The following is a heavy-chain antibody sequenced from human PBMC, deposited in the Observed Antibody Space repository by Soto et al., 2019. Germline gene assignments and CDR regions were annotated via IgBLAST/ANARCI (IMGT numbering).Heavy chain of an antibody. D-gene: IGHD3-22*01. J-gene: IGHJ4*02. Sequence: QVQLVESGGGVVQPGRSLRLSCAASGFTFSSYGMHLVRQAPGKGLEWVAVISYDGSNKYYADSVKGRFTISRDNSKNTLYLQMNSLRAEDTAVYYCAKDLRGRYDSKRGVGYWGQGTLVTVSS. CDR1: GFTFSSYG. CDR3: AKDLRGRYDSKRGVGY. CDR2: ISYDGSNK. V-gene: IGHV3-30*18.